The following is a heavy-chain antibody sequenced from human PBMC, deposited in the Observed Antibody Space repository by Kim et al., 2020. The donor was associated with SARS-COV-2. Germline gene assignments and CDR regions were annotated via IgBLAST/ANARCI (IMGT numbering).Heavy chain of an antibody. V-gene: IGHV3-30-3*01. CDR3: ASGSWGYFDY. Sequence: NTYYAASVKGRFTICRDNSKNTLYLQMNSVRAEDTAVYYCASGSWGYFDYWGQGTLVTVSS. CDR2: NT. D-gene: IGHD2-15*01. J-gene: IGHJ4*02.